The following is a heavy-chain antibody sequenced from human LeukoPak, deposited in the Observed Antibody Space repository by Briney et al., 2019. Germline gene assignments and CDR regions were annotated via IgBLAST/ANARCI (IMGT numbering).Heavy chain of an antibody. CDR3: ARGGMLWDYGGTKRGAFDI. CDR2: IYYSGST. CDR1: GGSISSSSYY. Sequence: PSETLFLTCTVSGGSISSSSYYWGWIRQPPGKGLEWIGSIYYSGSTYYNPSLKSRVTISVDTSKNQFSLKLSSVTAADTAVYYCARGGMLWDYGGTKRGAFDIWGQGTMVTVSS. D-gene: IGHD4-17*01. V-gene: IGHV4-39*07. J-gene: IGHJ3*02.